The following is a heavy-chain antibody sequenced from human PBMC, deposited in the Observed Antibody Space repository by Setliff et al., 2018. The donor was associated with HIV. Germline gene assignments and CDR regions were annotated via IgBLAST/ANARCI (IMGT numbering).Heavy chain of an antibody. Sequence: PSETLSLTCTVSGDSTSSSSSYWGWIRQPPGKGLEWIGSIYYSGSTHYNPSLKSRVTISVDTSKNQFSLKLSSVTAADTAVYYCARGPRRAGTPRGWFDPWGQGTLVTVSS. CDR2: IYYSGST. J-gene: IGHJ5*02. CDR3: ARGPRRAGTPRGWFDP. V-gene: IGHV4-39*07. D-gene: IGHD1-1*01. CDR1: GDSTSSSSSY.